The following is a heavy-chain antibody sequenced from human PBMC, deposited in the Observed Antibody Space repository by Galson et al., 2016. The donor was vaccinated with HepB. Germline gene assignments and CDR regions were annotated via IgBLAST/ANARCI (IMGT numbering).Heavy chain of an antibody. V-gene: IGHV4-34*01. J-gene: IGHJ4*02. CDR1: GGSLSGYY. CDR2: ILHTGRA. Sequence: SETLSLTCAVYGGSLSGYYWSWVRQPPGKGLEWIGEILHTGRANYNPSLKSRITTSIDTSKNQFSLNLTSVTDADTAVYFCVIGGGPWLRLHGWSQGILVTVSS. CDR3: VIGGGPWLRLHG. D-gene: IGHD5-12*01.